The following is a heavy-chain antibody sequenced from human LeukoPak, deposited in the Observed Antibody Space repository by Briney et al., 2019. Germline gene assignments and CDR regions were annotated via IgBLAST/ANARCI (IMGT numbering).Heavy chain of an antibody. Sequence: GGSPRLSCAASGFTVSNSYMSWVRQAPGKGLEWVSVSYSGGTIAYADSVKGRFTTSRDNSKNTVYLQMNSLRAEDTAVYYCARDRLRWYFDYWGQGTLVTVSS. CDR1: GFTVSNSY. D-gene: IGHD4-23*01. CDR3: ARDRLRWYFDY. V-gene: IGHV3-66*01. CDR2: SYSGGTI. J-gene: IGHJ4*02.